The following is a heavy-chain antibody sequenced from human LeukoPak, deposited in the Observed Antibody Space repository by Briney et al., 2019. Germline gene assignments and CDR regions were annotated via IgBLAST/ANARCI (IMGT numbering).Heavy chain of an antibody. CDR1: GFTFSSYS. J-gene: IGHJ4*02. CDR3: ARDKGGNYGDYLFDY. Sequence: GGSLRLSCAASGFTFSSYSMNWVRQAPGKGLEWVSVIYSGGSTYYADSVKGRFTISRDNSKNTLYLQMNSLRAEDTAVYYCARDKGGNYGDYLFDYWGQGTLVTVSS. V-gene: IGHV3-53*01. D-gene: IGHD4-17*01. CDR2: IYSGGST.